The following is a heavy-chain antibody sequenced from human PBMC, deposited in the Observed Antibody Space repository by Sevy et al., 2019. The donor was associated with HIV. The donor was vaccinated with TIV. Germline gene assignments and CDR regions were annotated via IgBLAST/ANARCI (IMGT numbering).Heavy chain of an antibody. CDR3: ARDKLQTTGSLGDYYYGLDV. V-gene: IGHV3-33*01. D-gene: IGHD3-16*01. CDR1: GFTFSNYG. CDR2: IWYDGSNK. J-gene: IGHJ6*02. Sequence: GETLKISCAGSGFTFSNYGMHWVRQAPGKGLEWVAIIWYDGSNKYYTESVKGRFTISRDNSKNMLYLQMNGLRAEDTAVYYCARDKLQTTGSLGDYYYGLDVWGQGTRVTVSS.